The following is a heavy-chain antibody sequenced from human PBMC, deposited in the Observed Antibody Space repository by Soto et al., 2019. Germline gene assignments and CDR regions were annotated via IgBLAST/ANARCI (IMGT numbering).Heavy chain of an antibody. CDR1: GFTFSSYA. V-gene: IGHV3-30-3*01. CDR3: ARAQNYYNDISGYYSLDAFDN. CDR2: ISYDGSNK. D-gene: IGHD3-22*01. J-gene: IGHJ3*02. Sequence: QVQLVESGGGVVQPGRSLRLSCAASGFTFSSYAMHWVRQAPGKGLEWVAVISYDGSNKYYADSVKGRFTISRDNSKNTLNLKMNSLRAEDTAVYYCARAQNYYNDISGYYSLDAFDNWGQGTMVTVSS.